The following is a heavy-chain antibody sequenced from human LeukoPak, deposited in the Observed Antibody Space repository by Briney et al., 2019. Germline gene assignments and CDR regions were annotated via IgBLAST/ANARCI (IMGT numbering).Heavy chain of an antibody. J-gene: IGHJ4*02. CDR3: ARVEAGTVHFDY. CDR1: GGSFSGYY. Sequence: SETLSLTCAVYGGSFSGYYWSWIRQPPGKGLEWIGYIYYSGSTNYNPSLKSRVTISVDTSKNQFSLKPSSVTAADTAVYYCARVEAGTVHFDYWGQGTLVTVSS. CDR2: IYYSGST. V-gene: IGHV4-59*01. D-gene: IGHD6-13*01.